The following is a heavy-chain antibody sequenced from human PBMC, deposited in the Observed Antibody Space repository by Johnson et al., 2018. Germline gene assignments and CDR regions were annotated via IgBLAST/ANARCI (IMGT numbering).Heavy chain of an antibody. D-gene: IGHD2-21*01. CDR1: GFTFSSYW. CDR2: INIDGSGT. J-gene: IGHJ1*01. CDR3: ASLWVGVDAEYFQH. Sequence: VQLQESGGGLVQPGGSLRLSCAASGFTFSSYWMHGVRQAPGKGLVWVSRINIDGSGTTYADSVKGRFTISRDNAKNTRFLQMNSLRVEDTAVYYCASLWVGVDAEYFQHWGQGTLVTVSS. V-gene: IGHV3-74*01.